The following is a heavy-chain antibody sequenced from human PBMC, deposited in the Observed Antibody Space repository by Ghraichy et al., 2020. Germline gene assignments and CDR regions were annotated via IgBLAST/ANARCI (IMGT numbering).Heavy chain of an antibody. Sequence: SETLSLTCTVSGGSVSSSRYYWGWVRQPPGKGLEWIGSLYYTGSSYYNPSLESRVTLSVDTSTNQFSLKLSSVTAADTAVYYCATSPYGDFDIEFRWGQGTLVTVSS. D-gene: IGHD4-17*01. CDR3: ATSPYGDFDIEFR. CDR1: GGSVSSSRYY. CDR2: LYYTGSS. J-gene: IGHJ4*02. V-gene: IGHV4-39*01.